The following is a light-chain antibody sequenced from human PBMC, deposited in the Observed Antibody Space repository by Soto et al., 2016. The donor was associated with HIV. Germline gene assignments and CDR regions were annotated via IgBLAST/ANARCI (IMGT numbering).Light chain of an antibody. CDR3: QQYNNYFPA. CDR1: QNINNW. Sequence: DSQMTQSPSTLSASVGDRVAITCRASQNINNWLSWYQQKPGKAPKLLIYGASSLDSGVPSRFSGSGSGTEFTLTISSLQPDDFATYYCQQYNNYFPALGQGTRWKSN. J-gene: IGKJ1*01. CDR2: GAS. V-gene: IGKV1-5*03.